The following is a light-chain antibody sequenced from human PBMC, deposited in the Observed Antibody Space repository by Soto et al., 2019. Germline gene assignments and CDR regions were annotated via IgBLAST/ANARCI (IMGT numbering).Light chain of an antibody. CDR3: QQRSSWPPIT. CDR2: DAS. Sequence: EIVLTQSPVTLSLSPGERATLSCRASQSVRTYLAWYQVKPGQAPRLLIYDASSRASGVPARFSGSGSGTDFTRTISSLEPEDFALYYCQQRSSWPPITFGQGTRLEMK. J-gene: IGKJ5*01. V-gene: IGKV3-11*01. CDR1: QSVRTY.